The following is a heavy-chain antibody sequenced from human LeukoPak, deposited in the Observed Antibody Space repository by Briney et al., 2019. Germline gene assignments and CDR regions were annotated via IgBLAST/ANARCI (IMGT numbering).Heavy chain of an antibody. CDR1: GFTFSTFG. CDR3: AKRLSSTSSRGAFDV. Sequence: PGGSLRLSCAASGFTFSTFGMSWVRQAPGKGLEWVSAISGSGSNTYYADAVKGRFTFSRDNSKNTLYLQMSSLRAEDTAIYHCAKRLSSTSSRGAFDVWGHGTVVTVSS. J-gene: IGHJ3*01. D-gene: IGHD3-10*01. V-gene: IGHV3-23*01. CDR2: ISGSGSNT.